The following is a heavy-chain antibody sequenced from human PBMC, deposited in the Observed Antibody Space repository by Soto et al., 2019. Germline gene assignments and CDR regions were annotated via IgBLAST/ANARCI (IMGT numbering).Heavy chain of an antibody. Sequence: GGSLRLCCAVSGFTFRTYAMSGVRQAPGKGLEWVSGISGSGTSTYHADSVRGRFTISRDNSKNTVYLQMNSLRAEDTALYYGAKSLYGGLDYRGQGTLVTVSS. CDR1: GFTFRTYA. V-gene: IGHV3-23*01. CDR3: AKSLYGGLDY. D-gene: IGHD4-17*01. CDR2: ISGSGTST. J-gene: IGHJ4*02.